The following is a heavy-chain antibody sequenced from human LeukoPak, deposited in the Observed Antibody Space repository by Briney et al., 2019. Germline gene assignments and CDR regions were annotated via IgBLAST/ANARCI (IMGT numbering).Heavy chain of an antibody. CDR2: INWNGGST. Sequence: GGSLRLSCAASGFTFDDYGMSWVRQVPGKGLEWVSGINWNGGSTGNADSVKGRFTISRDNAKNSLYLQMNSLRAEDTAVYYCARDEMSGSYRPHKMDYWGQGTLVTVSS. D-gene: IGHD1-26*01. J-gene: IGHJ4*02. CDR1: GFTFDDYG. CDR3: ARDEMSGSYRPHKMDY. V-gene: IGHV3-20*04.